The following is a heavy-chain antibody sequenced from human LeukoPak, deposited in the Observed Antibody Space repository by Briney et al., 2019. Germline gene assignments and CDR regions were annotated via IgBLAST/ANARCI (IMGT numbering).Heavy chain of an antibody. J-gene: IGHJ4*02. Sequence: PGGSLRLSCAASGFTFSGSAMHWVRQASGKGLEWVGRIRSKANSYATAYAASVKGRFTISRDDSKNTAYLQMNSLKTEDTAVYYCNRDSSSSRGYDYWGQGTLVTVSS. CDR2: IRSKANSYAT. CDR1: GFTFSGSA. V-gene: IGHV3-73*01. D-gene: IGHD6-6*01. CDR3: NRDSSSSRGYDY.